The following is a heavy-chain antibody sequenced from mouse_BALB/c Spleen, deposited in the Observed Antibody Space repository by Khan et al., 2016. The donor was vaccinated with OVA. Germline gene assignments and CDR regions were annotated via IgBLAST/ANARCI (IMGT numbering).Heavy chain of an antibody. V-gene: IGHV1-7*01. CDR1: GYTFSSYW. J-gene: IGHJ2*01. Sequence: QVQLKQSGAEQAKPWPSVKMSCKTSGYTFSSYWMHWVKQSPGQGLEWIGYINPTSGYNEYKERFKDKDTLSAGKSSSTAYRQLTSLTSEDSAVYYCARDGIDYWGQGTTLTVSS. CDR2: INPTSGYN. CDR3: ARDGIDY. D-gene: IGHD2-3*01.